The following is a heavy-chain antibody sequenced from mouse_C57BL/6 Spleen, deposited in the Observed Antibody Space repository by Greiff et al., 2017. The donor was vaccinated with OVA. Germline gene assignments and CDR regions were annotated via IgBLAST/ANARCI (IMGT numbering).Heavy chain of an antibody. CDR2: ISSGGSYT. J-gene: IGHJ4*01. Sequence: EVQLVESGGDLVKPGGSLKLSCAASGFTFSSYGMSWVRQTPDKRLEWVATISSGGSYTYYPDSVNGRFTISRDNAKNTLYLQMSSLKSEDTAMYYCARDDYYAMDYWGQGTSVTVSS. CDR1: GFTFSSYG. V-gene: IGHV5-6*01. CDR3: ARDDYYAMDY.